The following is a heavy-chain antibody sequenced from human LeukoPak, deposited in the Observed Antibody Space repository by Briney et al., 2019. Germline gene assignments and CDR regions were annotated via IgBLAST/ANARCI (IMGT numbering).Heavy chain of an antibody. Sequence: EASVKVSCKASGYTFSSYGFSWVRQAPGQGLEWMGWINAYNGNTNYAQNLQGRVTTTTDTSTSTAYMELRSLRSDDAAVYYCARRQGTTLNFDYWGQGTLVTVSS. CDR1: GYTFSSYG. CDR3: ARRQGTTLNFDY. J-gene: IGHJ4*02. D-gene: IGHD1-1*01. V-gene: IGHV1-18*01. CDR2: INAYNGNT.